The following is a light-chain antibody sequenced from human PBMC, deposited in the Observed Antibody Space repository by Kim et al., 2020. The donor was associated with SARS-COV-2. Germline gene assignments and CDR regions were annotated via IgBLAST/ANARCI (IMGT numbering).Light chain of an antibody. J-gene: IGKJ4*01. CDR1: QSVLSTSNNENY. Sequence: ATINCKSSQSVLSTSNNENYVAWYQQKPGQPPKLLIYWASTRESGVPDRFSGSGSGTDFTLTISSLQAEDVAVYYCQQYYSTPLTFGGGTKVDIK. CDR3: QQYYSTPLT. V-gene: IGKV4-1*01. CDR2: WAS.